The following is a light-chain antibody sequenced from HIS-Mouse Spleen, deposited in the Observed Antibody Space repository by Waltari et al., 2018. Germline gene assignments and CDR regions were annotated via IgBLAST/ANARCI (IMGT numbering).Light chain of an antibody. CDR1: SSDVGGYNY. V-gene: IGLV2-14*03. CDR3: SSYTSSSTEV. J-gene: IGLJ2*01. Sequence: QSALTQPASVSGSPGQSITISCTGTSSDVGGYNYVSWYQQHTGKAPKLMIYDVSTLPSGVSNRFSGSKSGNTASLTISGLQAEDEADYYCSSYTSSSTEVFGGGTKLTVL. CDR2: DVS.